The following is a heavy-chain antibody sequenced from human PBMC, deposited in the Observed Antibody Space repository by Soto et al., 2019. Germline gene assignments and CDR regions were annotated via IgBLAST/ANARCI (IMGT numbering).Heavy chain of an antibody. J-gene: IGHJ4*02. D-gene: IGHD6-13*01. CDR3: ARYIAAAGFLFFDY. Sequence: ASVKVSCKASGYTFTSYAIHWVRQAPGQRLEWMGWINAGNGNTKYSQKFQGRVTITRDTSASTAYMELSSLRSEDTAVYYCARYIAAAGFLFFDYWGQGTLVTVSS. V-gene: IGHV1-3*01. CDR1: GYTFTSYA. CDR2: INAGNGNT.